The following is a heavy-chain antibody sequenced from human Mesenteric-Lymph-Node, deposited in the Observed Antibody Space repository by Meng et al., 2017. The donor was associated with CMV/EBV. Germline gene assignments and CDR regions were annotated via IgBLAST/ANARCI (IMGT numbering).Heavy chain of an antibody. V-gene: IGHV3-9*01. CDR1: GFTFDNYV. Sequence: GGSLRLSCAASGFTFDNYVMHWVRQAPGKGLEWVSGITWNSGNIGYADSVKGRFTISRDNAKNSLYLQMNSLRAEDTALYYCAKDIASGSYPTSYFDYWGQGTLVTVSS. CDR3: AKDIASGSYPTSYFDY. J-gene: IGHJ4*02. D-gene: IGHD1-26*01. CDR2: ITWNSGNI.